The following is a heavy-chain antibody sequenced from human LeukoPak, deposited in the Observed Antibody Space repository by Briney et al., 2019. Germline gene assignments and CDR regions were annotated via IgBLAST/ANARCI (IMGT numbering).Heavy chain of an antibody. D-gene: IGHD3-3*01. CDR3: ARETRVTSIWNGPSGAFDI. V-gene: IGHV3-74*01. Sequence: GGSLRLSCAASGFTFSAYWMHWVRQAPGKGLVWVSRINTDGSSTNYADSVKGRFTISRDNAKNSLYLQMNSLRAEDTAVYYCARETRVTSIWNGPSGAFDIWGQGTMVTVSS. CDR2: INTDGSST. J-gene: IGHJ3*02. CDR1: GFTFSAYW.